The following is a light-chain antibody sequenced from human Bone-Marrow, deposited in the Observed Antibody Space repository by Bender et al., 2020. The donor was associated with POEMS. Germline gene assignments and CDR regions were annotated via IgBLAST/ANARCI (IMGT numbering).Light chain of an antibody. CDR3: SSYSSNREV. Sequence: QSALTQPASVSGSPGQSITISCTGTSSDVGGYNYVSWYQQHPGKAPKLMIYDVSNRPSGVSDRFSGSKSDNTASLTISGLQAEDEADYYCSSYSSNREVFGTGTKVTVL. J-gene: IGLJ1*01. CDR1: SSDVGGYNY. V-gene: IGLV2-14*03. CDR2: DVS.